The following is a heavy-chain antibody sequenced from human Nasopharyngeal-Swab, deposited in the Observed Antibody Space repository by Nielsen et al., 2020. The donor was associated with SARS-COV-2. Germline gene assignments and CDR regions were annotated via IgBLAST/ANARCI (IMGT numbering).Heavy chain of an antibody. CDR3: AKGTRPAVSATGNY. D-gene: IGHD6-19*01. CDR2: ISGSGEST. V-gene: IGHV3-23*01. CDR1: GFTFSNAW. J-gene: IGHJ4*02. Sequence: GESLKISCAASGFTFSNAWMSWVRQAPGKGLEWVSAISGSGESTYYADSVKGRFTISGDNSKNTLYLQMNSLRVEDTAVYYCAKGTRPAVSATGNYWGQGTLVTVSS.